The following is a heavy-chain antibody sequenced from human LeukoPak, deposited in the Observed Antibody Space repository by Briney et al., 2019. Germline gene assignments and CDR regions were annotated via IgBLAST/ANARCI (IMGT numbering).Heavy chain of an antibody. CDR3: TDSSGPLNAFDY. J-gene: IGHJ4*02. D-gene: IGHD6-19*01. CDR1: GFTFSSYG. CDR2: IWYDGSNK. Sequence: PGRSLRLSCAASGFTFSSYGMHWVRQAPGKGLEWVAVIWYDGSNKYYADSVKGRFTISRDNSKNTLYLQMNSLRAEDTAVYYCTDSSGPLNAFDYWGQGTLVTVSS. V-gene: IGHV3-33*01.